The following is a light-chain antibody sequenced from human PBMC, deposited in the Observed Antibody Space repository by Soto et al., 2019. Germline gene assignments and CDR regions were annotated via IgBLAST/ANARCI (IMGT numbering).Light chain of an antibody. CDR2: AAS. V-gene: IGKV3-15*01. CDR3: QQYNNWPLYT. CDR1: QDIGTN. J-gene: IGKJ2*01. Sequence: EIVITQAPGTLSVSRGERATLSCRASQDIGTNLAWYQQRPGQAPRLLIYAASSRATDIPARFTGRGSGTEFTLTISSLQSEDFAVYFCQQYNNWPLYTFGQGTKVDIK.